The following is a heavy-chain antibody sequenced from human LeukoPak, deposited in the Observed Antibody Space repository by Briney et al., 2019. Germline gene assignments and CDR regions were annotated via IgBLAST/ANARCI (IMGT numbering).Heavy chain of an antibody. CDR1: NGSISSSSYY. CDR3: ASLGKLGYYFDY. J-gene: IGHJ4*02. Sequence: PSETLSLTCTVSNGSISSSSYYWGWVRQPPGRGLEWIVTIYYSGRIYSNPSLESRLTISVDTSESQFSLNLSSSTAADTAVYYCASLGKLGYYFDYWGQGTLVTVSS. CDR2: IYYSGRI. V-gene: IGHV4-39*01. D-gene: IGHD3-16*01.